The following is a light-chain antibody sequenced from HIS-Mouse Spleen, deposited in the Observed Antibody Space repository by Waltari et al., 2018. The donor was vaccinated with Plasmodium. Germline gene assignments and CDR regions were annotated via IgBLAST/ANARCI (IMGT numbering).Light chain of an antibody. CDR2: AAS. CDR3: LQHNSYPRT. V-gene: IGKV1-17*03. J-gene: IGKJ1*01. Sequence: DIQMTQSPSAMSASVGDRVTITFRASQGISNYLAWFQQKPGKVPKLLIYAASSLQSGVPSRFSGSGCGTEFTLTISSLQPEDFATYYCLQHNSYPRTFGQGTKVEIK. CDR1: QGISNY.